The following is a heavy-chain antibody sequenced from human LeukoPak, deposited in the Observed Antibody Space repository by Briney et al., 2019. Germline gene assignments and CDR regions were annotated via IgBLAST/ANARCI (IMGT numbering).Heavy chain of an antibody. CDR2: IWYDGSNK. Sequence: GRSLRLSCAASGFTFSSYGMHWVRQAPGKGLEWVAVIWYDGSNKYYADSVKGRFTISRDNSKNTLYLQMNSLRAEDTAVYYCARDLGRSYGSGSSGGDYWGQGTLVTVSS. D-gene: IGHD3-10*01. CDR1: GFTFSSYG. J-gene: IGHJ4*02. V-gene: IGHV3-33*01. CDR3: ARDLGRSYGSGSSGGDY.